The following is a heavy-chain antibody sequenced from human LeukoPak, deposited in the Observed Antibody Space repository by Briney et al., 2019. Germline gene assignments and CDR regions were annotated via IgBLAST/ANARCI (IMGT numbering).Heavy chain of an antibody. CDR1: GFTFSSYA. CDR2: ISGGGGST. CDR3: AKAILTGSYRGYFDY. V-gene: IGHV3-23*01. Sequence: GGSLRLSCAASGFTFSSYAMSWVRQAPGEGLEWVSAISGGGGSTYYADSVKGRFTISRDNSKNTLYLQMNSLRAEDTAVYYCAKAILTGSYRGYFDYWGQGTLVTVSS. D-gene: IGHD3-9*01. J-gene: IGHJ4*02.